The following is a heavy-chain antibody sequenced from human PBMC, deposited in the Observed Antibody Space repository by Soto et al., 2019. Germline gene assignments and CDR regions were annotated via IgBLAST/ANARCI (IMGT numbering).Heavy chain of an antibody. D-gene: IGHD3-22*01. CDR2: ISSNGGST. CDR3: VKATPDYYDSSGYYAFDI. Sequence: GGSLRLSCSASGFTFSSYAMHWVRQAPGKGLEYVSAISSNGGSTYYADSVKGRFTISRDNSKNTLYLQMNSLRAEDTAVYYCVKATPDYYDSSGYYAFDIWGQGTMVTVSS. CDR1: GFTFSSYA. J-gene: IGHJ3*02. V-gene: IGHV3-64D*09.